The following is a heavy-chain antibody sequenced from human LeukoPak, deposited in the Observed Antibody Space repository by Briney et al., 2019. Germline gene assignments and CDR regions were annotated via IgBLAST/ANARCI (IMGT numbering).Heavy chain of an antibody. CDR1: GYTFTSYY. V-gene: IGHV1-46*01. CDR2: INPSGGST. CDR3: ARDNGGQWLVRDDTGLDY. Sequence: RASVKVFCKASGYTFTSYYMHWVRQAPGQGLEWMGIINPSGGSTSYAQKFQGRVTMTRDMSTSTAYMELSRLRSDDTAVYYCARDNGGQWLVRDDTGLDYWGQGTLVTVSS. D-gene: IGHD6-19*01. J-gene: IGHJ4*02.